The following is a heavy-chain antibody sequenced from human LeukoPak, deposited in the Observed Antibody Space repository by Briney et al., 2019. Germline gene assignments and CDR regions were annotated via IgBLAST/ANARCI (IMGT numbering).Heavy chain of an antibody. CDR1: GYTFTSYD. CDR2: MNPNSGNT. J-gene: IGHJ5*02. Sequence: GASVKVPCKASGYTFTSYDINWVRQATGQGLEWMGWMNPNSGNTDYAQKFQGRVTMTRNTSISTAYMELSRLTSDDTAVYYCARAGGRSWFDPWGQGTLVTVSS. CDR3: ARAGGRSWFDP. V-gene: IGHV1-8*01.